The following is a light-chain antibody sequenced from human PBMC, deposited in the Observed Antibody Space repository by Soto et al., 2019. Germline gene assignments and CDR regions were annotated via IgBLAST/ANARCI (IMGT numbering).Light chain of an antibody. CDR2: GAS. CDR1: QSVSNNY. V-gene: IGKV3-20*01. Sequence: EVVLTQSPGTLSLSPRERATLSCRASQSVSNNYLAWYQHKPGQAPRLLIYGASNRAPGIPDRFSGSGSGTDFHLTISRLEPDDFALYFCQQYAASPRTFGQGTLVDVK. CDR3: QQYAASPRT. J-gene: IGKJ1*01.